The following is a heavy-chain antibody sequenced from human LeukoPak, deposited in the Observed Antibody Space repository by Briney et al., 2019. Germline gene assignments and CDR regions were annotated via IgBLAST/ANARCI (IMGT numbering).Heavy chain of an antibody. Sequence: LRLSXAXSGFXXXSYSMNWVRQAPGKGLEWVSSISSSSSYIYYADSVKGRFTISRDNAKNSLYLQMNSLRAEDTAVYYCAKTQGVTMIVAPPGMDVWGQGTTVTVSS. CDR2: ISSSSSYI. CDR3: AKTQGVTMIVAPPGMDV. V-gene: IGHV3-21*01. J-gene: IGHJ6*02. D-gene: IGHD3-22*01. CDR1: GFXXXSYS.